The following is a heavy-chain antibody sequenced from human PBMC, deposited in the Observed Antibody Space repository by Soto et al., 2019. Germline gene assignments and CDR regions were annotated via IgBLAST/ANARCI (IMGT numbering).Heavy chain of an antibody. Sequence: ASVKLYLKASGYTLPNSAIHWVRQAPGHGLEWMGWVNPGNGHTKYSQNFQGRVTITRDTSASTTYMELSGLNSEDTAMYYCARHVIHGYSYGYHHWG. CDR2: VNPGNGHT. CDR1: GYTLPNSA. V-gene: IGHV1-3*01. D-gene: IGHD5-18*01. J-gene: IGHJ1*01. CDR3: ARHVIHGYSYGYHH.